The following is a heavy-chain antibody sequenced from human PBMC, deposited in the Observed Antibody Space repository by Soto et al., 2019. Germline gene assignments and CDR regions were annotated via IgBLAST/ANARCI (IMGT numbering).Heavy chain of an antibody. V-gene: IGHV3-23*01. CDR3: AKDTDPCPYYGMDV. Sequence: GESLTLSCAVSGFSFISYSMSWVRQPPGKGLEWVSAIIGSGGSTYYADSVKGRITISRDNSKNTLYLQMNSLRAEDTGVYYCAKDTDPCPYYGMDVWGQGTTVTVSS. CDR1: GFSFISYS. CDR2: IIGSGGST. D-gene: IGHD2-8*02. J-gene: IGHJ6*02.